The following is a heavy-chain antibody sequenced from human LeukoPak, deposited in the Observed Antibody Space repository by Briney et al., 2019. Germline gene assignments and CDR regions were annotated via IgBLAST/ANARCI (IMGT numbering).Heavy chain of an antibody. D-gene: IGHD3-3*01. Sequence: QTGGSLRLSCAASGFTFSSYAMSWVRQAPGKGLEWVSAISGSGGSTYYADSVEGRFTISRDNSKNTLYLQMNSLRAEDTAVYYCAKVGPVYYDFWSGYYEYYFDYWGQGTLVTVSS. J-gene: IGHJ4*02. CDR1: GFTFSSYA. CDR3: AKVGPVYYDFWSGYYEYYFDY. CDR2: ISGSGGST. V-gene: IGHV3-23*01.